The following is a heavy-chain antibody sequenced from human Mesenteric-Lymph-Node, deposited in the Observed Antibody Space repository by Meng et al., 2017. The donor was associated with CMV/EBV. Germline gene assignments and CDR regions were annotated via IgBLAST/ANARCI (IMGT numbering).Heavy chain of an antibody. J-gene: IGHJ6*02. CDR2: IRFDGTYK. D-gene: IGHD3-22*01. Sequence: GGSLRLSGVAPGLTFRSYGMPWVRQAPGKGLEWVGFIRFDGTYKYYADSVKGRFTISRDNSKNTLHLEMNSLRTEDTAVHFCAKGDDSTGYYRAYYFMDVWGQGTTVTVSS. CDR1: GLTFRSYG. CDR3: AKGDDSTGYYRAYYFMDV. V-gene: IGHV3-30*02.